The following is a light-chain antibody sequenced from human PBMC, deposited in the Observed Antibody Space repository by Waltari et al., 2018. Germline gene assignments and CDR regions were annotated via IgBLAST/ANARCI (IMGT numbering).Light chain of an antibody. CDR2: VNT. CDR3: QSYDSSLTAWV. CDR1: SPNLGAGYE. Sequence: QSVLTQPPSVSGAPGQRVTISCTGSSPNLGAGYEVHWFQQFPGTVPKLLIYVNTNRPSGVPDRISASRSGTSASLAITGLQAEDEADYYCQSYDSSLTAWVFGGGTKLTVL. V-gene: IGLV1-40*01. J-gene: IGLJ3*02.